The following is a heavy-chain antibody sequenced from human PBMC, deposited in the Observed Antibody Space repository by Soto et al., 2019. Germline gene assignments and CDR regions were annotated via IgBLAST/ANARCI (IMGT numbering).Heavy chain of an antibody. CDR2: IIPILGIA. J-gene: IGHJ6*02. V-gene: IGHV1-69*02. CDR1: GGTFSSYT. CDR3: ARTLYSGSYSYYYYYGMDV. D-gene: IGHD1-26*01. Sequence: SVKVSCKASGGTFSSYTISWVRQAPGQGLEWMGRIIPILGIANYAQKFQGRVTITADKSTSTAYMELSSLRSEDTAVYYCARTLYSGSYSYYYYYGMDVWGQGTTVTAP.